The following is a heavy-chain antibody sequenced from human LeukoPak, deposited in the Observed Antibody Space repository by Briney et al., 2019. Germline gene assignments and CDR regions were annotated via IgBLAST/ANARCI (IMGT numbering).Heavy chain of an antibody. CDR3: AREREGYPSFFDY. CDR2: ISAYNGNT. J-gene: IGHJ4*02. D-gene: IGHD5-24*01. V-gene: IGHV1-18*01. Sequence: GASVKVSCKASGYTFTSYGISWVRQAPGQGLEWMGWISAYNGNTNYAQKLQGRVTMTTDTSTSTDYMELRSLRSDDTAVYYCAREREGYPSFFDYWGQGTLVTVSS. CDR1: GYTFTSYG.